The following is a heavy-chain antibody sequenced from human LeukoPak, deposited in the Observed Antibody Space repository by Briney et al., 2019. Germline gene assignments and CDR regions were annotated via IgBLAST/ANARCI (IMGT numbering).Heavy chain of an antibody. D-gene: IGHD5-18*01. V-gene: IGHV3-23*01. CDR3: AKDLGMQVWFPL. CDR2: FSGSGGST. J-gene: IGHJ4*02. CDR1: GFTFSTYA. Sequence: GGSLRLSCAASGFTFSTYAMSWVRQAPGKGLEWVSSFSGSGGSTYYADSVKGRFTISRDNSKNTLYLQMNSLGAEDTAVYYCAKDLGMQVWFPLWGQGTLVTVSS.